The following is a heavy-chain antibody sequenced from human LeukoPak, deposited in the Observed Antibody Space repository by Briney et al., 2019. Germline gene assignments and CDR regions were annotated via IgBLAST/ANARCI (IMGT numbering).Heavy chain of an antibody. D-gene: IGHD6-19*01. J-gene: IGHJ4*02. CDR2: ISYDGSNK. Sequence: GESLRLSCAASGFTVSSNYMSWVRQAPGKGLEWVAVISYDGSNKYYADSVKGRFTISRDNSKNTLYLQMNSLRAEDTAVYYCARGIAVAGPLDYWGQGTLVTVSS. V-gene: IGHV3-30-3*01. CDR3: ARGIAVAGPLDY. CDR1: GFTVSSNY.